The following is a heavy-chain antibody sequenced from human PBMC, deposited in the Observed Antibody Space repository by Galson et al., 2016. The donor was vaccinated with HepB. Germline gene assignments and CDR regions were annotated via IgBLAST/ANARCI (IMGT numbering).Heavy chain of an antibody. CDR1: GFTFSSYA. D-gene: IGHD3-10*01. CDR2: ISGSGGST. CDR3: ARDRSSGSGNFGY. Sequence: SLRLSCAASGFTFSSYAMSWVRQAPGKGLEWVSAISGSGGSTYYADSVKGRFTISRDNSKNTLYLQINSLRAEDTAVYYCARDRSSGSGNFGYWGQGTLVTVSS. V-gene: IGHV3-23*01. J-gene: IGHJ4*02.